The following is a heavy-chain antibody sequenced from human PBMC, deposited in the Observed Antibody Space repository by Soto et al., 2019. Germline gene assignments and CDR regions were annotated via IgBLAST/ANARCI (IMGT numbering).Heavy chain of an antibody. D-gene: IGHD2-2*01. J-gene: IGHJ4*02. CDR1: GYALTDYV. Sequence: ASVKVSCKASGYALTDYVISWVRQAPGQGLEWMGWINIKNGNTNYAQKFQGRVTMTTDTCTNTAHMELRSLRSDDTAVYYCARGWCSRTSCYGVDYWGQGTPVTVSS. V-gene: IGHV1-18*01. CDR3: ARGWCSRTSCYGVDY. CDR2: INIKNGNT.